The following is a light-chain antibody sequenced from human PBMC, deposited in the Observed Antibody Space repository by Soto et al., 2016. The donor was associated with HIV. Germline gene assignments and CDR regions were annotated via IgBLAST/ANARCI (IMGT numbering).Light chain of an antibody. CDR1: SLRNYY. CDR3: NSRDSSGVHVI. Sequence: SSELTQGPPVSVALGQTVTITCRGDSLRNYYASWYQQRPGQAPILVMYGKNNRPPGIPDRFSGSTSGDTASMTITGAQAEDEADYYCNSRDSSGVHVIFGGGTQLTVL. CDR2: GKN. J-gene: IGLJ2*01. V-gene: IGLV3-19*01.